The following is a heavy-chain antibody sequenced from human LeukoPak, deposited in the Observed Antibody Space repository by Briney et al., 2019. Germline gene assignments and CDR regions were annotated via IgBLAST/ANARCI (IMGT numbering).Heavy chain of an antibody. CDR3: ARQESITIFIDY. D-gene: IGHD3-3*01. CDR2: IYHSGST. V-gene: IGHV4-38-2*01. Sequence: SETLSLTCAVSGYSISTGYYWGWIRQPPGKGLEWIGNIYHSGSTYYNPSLKSRVTISVDTSKNQFSLKLRSVTAADTAVYYCARQESITIFIDYWGQGTLFTVSS. J-gene: IGHJ4*02. CDR1: GYSISTGYY.